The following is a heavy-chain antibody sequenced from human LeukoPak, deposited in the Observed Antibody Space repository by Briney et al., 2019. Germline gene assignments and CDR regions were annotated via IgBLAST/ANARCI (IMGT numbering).Heavy chain of an antibody. V-gene: IGHV3-21*01. J-gene: IGHJ6*02. CDR2: TSSSSSYK. D-gene: IGHD6-13*01. CDR3: AGYSSSWYVVDYYYGMDV. Sequence: GGSLRLSCAASGFTFSSYSMNWVRQAPGKGLEWVSYTSSSSSYKYYADSVKGRFTISRDNGKNSLYLQMNSLRAEDTAVYYCAGYSSSWYVVDYYYGMDVWGQGTTVTVS. CDR1: GFTFSSYS.